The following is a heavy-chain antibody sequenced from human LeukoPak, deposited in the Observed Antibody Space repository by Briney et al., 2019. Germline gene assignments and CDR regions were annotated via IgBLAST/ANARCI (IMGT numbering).Heavy chain of an antibody. J-gene: IGHJ4*02. CDR3: ARDEGDYFEY. Sequence: SETLSLTCTVSGGSISSYYWSWIRQPPGKGLEWIGYIYYSGSTNYNPSLKSRITISIDTSKNQFSLKLSSVTAADTAMYYCARDEGDYFEYWGQGTLVTVSS. CDR1: GGSISSYY. V-gene: IGHV4-59*12. CDR2: IYYSGST.